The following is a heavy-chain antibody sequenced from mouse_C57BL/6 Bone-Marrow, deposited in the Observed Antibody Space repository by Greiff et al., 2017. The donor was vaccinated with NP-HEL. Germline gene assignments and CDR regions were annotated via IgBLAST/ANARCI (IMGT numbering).Heavy chain of an antibody. CDR1: GFTFSSYA. Sequence: EVHLVESGGGLVKPGGSLKLSCAASGFTFSSYAMSWVRHTPEKRLEWVATISDGGSYTYYPDNVKGRFTISRDNAKNNLYLQMSHLKSEDTAMYYCARGGYYGSKYFDVWGTGTTVTVSS. CDR3: ARGGYYGSKYFDV. D-gene: IGHD1-1*01. V-gene: IGHV5-4*01. CDR2: ISDGGSYT. J-gene: IGHJ1*03.